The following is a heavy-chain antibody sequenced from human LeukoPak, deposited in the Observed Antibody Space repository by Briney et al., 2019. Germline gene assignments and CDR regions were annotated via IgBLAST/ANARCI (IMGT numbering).Heavy chain of an antibody. CDR1: GGTFSSYA. D-gene: IGHD2-2*01. J-gene: IGHJ5*02. V-gene: IGHV1-69*06. CDR2: IIPIFGTA. CDR3: ARDPGPIVVVPAARFGFYNWFDP. Sequence: GASVKVSCKASGGTFSSYAISWVRQAPGQGLEWMGGIIPIFGTANYAQKFQGRVTITADKSTSTAYMELSGLRSEDTAVYYCARDPGPIVVVPAARFGFYNWFDPWGQGTLVTVSS.